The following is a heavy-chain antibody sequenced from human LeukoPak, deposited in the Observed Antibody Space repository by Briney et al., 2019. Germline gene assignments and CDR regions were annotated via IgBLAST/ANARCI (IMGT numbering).Heavy chain of an antibody. Sequence: SETLSLTCTVSGGSISSYYWSWIRQPPGRGLEGIGYIYYSGSTNYNPSLKSRVTISVDTSKNQFSLKLSSVTAADTAVYYCARQGTMIVPGPDYFDYWGQGTLVTVSS. V-gene: IGHV4-59*08. CDR1: GGSISSYY. D-gene: IGHD3-22*01. CDR2: IYYSGST. J-gene: IGHJ4*02. CDR3: ARQGTMIVPGPDYFDY.